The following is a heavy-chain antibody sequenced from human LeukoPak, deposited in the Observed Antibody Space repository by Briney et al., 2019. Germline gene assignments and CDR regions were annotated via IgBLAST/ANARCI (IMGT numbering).Heavy chain of an antibody. V-gene: IGHV4-38-2*02. J-gene: IGHJ4*02. CDR1: GYSISSGYF. Sequence: SETLSLTCTVSGYSISSGYFWGWIRQPPGKGLEWIGSFYHSGITYYNPSLKSRVTISVEMSKNQFSLKLSSVTAADTAVYYCARQDYGEVNWAQGTLVTVSS. CDR3: ARQDYGEVN. CDR2: FYHSGIT. D-gene: IGHD4-17*01.